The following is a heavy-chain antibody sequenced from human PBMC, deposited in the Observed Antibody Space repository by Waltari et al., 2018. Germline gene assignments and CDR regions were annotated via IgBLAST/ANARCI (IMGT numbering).Heavy chain of an antibody. CDR2: IYSGGST. Sequence: EVQLVESGGGLVQPGGSLRLSCAASGFTVSSNYMSWVRQAPGRGLEWVSFIYSGGSTYYADSVKGRFTISRDNSKNTLYLQMNSLRAEDTAVYYCASNQRRYSSSWYTGDAFDIWGQGTMVTVSS. J-gene: IGHJ3*02. CDR3: ASNQRRYSSSWYTGDAFDI. CDR1: GFTVSSNY. D-gene: IGHD6-13*01. V-gene: IGHV3-66*02.